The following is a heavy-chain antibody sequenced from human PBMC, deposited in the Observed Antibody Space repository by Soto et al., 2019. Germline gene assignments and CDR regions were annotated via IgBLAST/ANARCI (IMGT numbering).Heavy chain of an antibody. CDR2: ISYDGSNK. V-gene: IGHV3-30*18. CDR1: GFNFSSYA. CDR3: AKTAGYDYVWGSSGLDP. D-gene: IGHD3-16*01. J-gene: IGHJ5*02. Sequence: PGGSLRLSCAASGFNFSSYAMHWVRQAPGKGLEWVAVISYDGSNKYYADSVKGRFTISRDDSKNTLYLQMNSLRAEDTAVYYCAKTAGYDYVWGSSGLDPWGQGTLVTVSS.